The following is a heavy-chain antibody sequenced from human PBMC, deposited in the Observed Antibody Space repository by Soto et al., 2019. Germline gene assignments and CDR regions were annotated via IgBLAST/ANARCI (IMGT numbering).Heavy chain of an antibody. CDR1: GYTFSSYS. D-gene: IGHD2-8*01. CDR2: ISTNSGNT. V-gene: IGHV1-18*01. Sequence: WASVKVSCKTSGYTFSSYSINWVRQAPGQGLEWMAWISTNSGNTHYAERLQGRVTVTLDKTARTAFMEMWGLTSDDTAVYFCARDNGYYDFWGQGTLVTVSS. J-gene: IGHJ4*02. CDR3: ARDNGYYDF.